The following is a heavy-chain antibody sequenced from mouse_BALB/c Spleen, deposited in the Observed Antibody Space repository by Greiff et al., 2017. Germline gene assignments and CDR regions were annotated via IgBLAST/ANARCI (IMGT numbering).Heavy chain of an antibody. CDR3: ARESTGPDWYFDV. D-gene: IGHD4-1*02. J-gene: IGHJ1*01. CDR2: INPSSGYT. CDR1: GYTFTSYT. V-gene: IGHV1-4*01. Sequence: VQLQQSGAELARPGASVKMSCKASGYTFTSYTMHWVKQRPGQGLEWIGYINPSSGYTNYNQKFKDKATLTADKSSSTAYMQLSSLTSEDSAVYYCARESTGPDWYFDVWGAGTTVTVSS.